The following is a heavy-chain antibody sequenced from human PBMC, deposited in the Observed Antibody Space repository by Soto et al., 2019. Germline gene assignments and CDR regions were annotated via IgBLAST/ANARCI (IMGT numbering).Heavy chain of an antibody. CDR1: GFTFSSYG. J-gene: IGHJ6*03. CDR3: ARDGVVVPAAHYYYYYMDV. V-gene: IGHV3-33*01. CDR2: IWYDGSNK. D-gene: IGHD2-2*01. Sequence: ESGGGVVPPGRSLRLSCAASGFTFSSYGMHWVRQAPGKGLEWVAVIWYDGSNKYYADSVKGRFTISRDNSKNTLYLQMNSLRAEDTAVYYCARDGVVVPAAHYYYYYMDVWGKGTTVTVSS.